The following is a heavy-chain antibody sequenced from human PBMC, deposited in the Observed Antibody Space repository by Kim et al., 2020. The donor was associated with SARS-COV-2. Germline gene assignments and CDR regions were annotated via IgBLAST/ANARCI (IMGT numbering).Heavy chain of an antibody. CDR1: GFTFSSYS. CDR2: ISSSSSYI. CDR3: ARDWDIVVVPAAMGYNWFDP. J-gene: IGHJ5*02. D-gene: IGHD2-2*01. V-gene: IGHV3-21*01. Sequence: GGSLRLSCAASGFTFSSYSMNWVRQAPGKGLEWVSSISSSSSYIYYADSVKGRFTISRDNAKNSLYLQMNSLRAEDTAVYYCARDWDIVVVPAAMGYNWFDPWGQVTLVTVSS.